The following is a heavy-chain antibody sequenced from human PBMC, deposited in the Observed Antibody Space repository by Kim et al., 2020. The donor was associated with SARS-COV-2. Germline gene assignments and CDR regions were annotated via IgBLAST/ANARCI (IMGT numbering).Heavy chain of an antibody. Sequence: VKGRFTISRDNSKNTLYLQMNSLRAEDTAVYYCAKSLGREMVRGGPMPLWGQGTLVTVSS. D-gene: IGHD3-10*01. CDR3: AKSLGREMVRGGPMPL. J-gene: IGHJ4*02. V-gene: IGHV3-30*02.